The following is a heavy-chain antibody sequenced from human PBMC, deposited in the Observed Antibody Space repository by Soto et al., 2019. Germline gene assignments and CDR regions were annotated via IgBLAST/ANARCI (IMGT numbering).Heavy chain of an antibody. V-gene: IGHV3-23*01. CDR3: AKDKSSSLYYFDY. J-gene: IGHJ4*02. CDR2: ISGSDGST. Sequence: EVQLLESGGGLVQPGGSLRLSCAASGFTFSSYTMNWVRQAPGKGLEWVSTISGSDGSTYYADSVKGRFTISRDNSKGTLYLQMTSLRAEDTAVYYCAKDKSSSLYYFDYWGQGTLVTVSS. D-gene: IGHD6-13*01. CDR1: GFTFSSYT.